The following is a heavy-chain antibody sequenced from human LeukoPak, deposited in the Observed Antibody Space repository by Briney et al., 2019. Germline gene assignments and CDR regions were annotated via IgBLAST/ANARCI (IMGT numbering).Heavy chain of an antibody. CDR3: VRRDTGWNYFDY. J-gene: IGHJ4*02. CDR2: IYYTGKI. V-gene: IGHV4-59*08. D-gene: IGHD6-19*01. CDR1: GGSINSHY. Sequence: PSETLSLTCAVSGGSINSHYWGWIRQPPGKGLQWIGDIYYTGKINYNPSLKSRVTITLDTSKDHMSLNLTSVLAADTAIYYCVRRDTGWNYFDYWGQGILVTVSS.